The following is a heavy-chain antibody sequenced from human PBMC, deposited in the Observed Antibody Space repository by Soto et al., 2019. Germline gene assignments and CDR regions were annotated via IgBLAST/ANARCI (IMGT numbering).Heavy chain of an antibody. J-gene: IGHJ4*02. CDR3: AREGRGYDSKSVFDY. Sequence: EVQLVESGGGLVQPGGSLRLSCAASGFTFSDHYMDWVRQAPGKGLEWVGRTRNKANSYTTEYAASVKGRFTISRDDSKNSLYLQMNSLKTEETAVYYWAREGRGYDSKSVFDYWGQGTLVTVSS. CDR2: TRNKANSYTT. V-gene: IGHV3-72*01. CDR1: GFTFSDHY. D-gene: IGHD3-22*01.